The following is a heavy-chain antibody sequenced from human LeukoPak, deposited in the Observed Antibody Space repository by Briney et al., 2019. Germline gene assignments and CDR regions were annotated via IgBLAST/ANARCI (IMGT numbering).Heavy chain of an antibody. Sequence: GASVKVSCKASGYTFTGYYMHWVRQAPGQGLEWMGWINPNSGGTNYAQKFQGRVTMTRDTSISTAYMELSRLRSDDTAVYYCARDRDTISSYYYYYYMDVWGKGTTVTVSS. CDR3: ARDRDTISSYYYYYYMDV. D-gene: IGHD3-3*01. CDR2: INPNSGGT. J-gene: IGHJ6*03. CDR1: GYTFTGYY. V-gene: IGHV1-2*02.